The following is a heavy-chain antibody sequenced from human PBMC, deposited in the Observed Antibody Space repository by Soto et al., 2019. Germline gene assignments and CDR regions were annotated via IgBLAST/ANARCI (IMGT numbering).Heavy chain of an antibody. Sequence: QVQLQESGPGLVKPSQTLSLTCPVSGASISSRGFYWTWIRQLPGKGLEWIGYISYSGSTNYSPSLKSRLNISIDTSDNPFSPKLTSVTAADTAVYYCARQSTVTGNYYFDSWGQGTLVTVAT. CDR3: ARQSTVTGNYYFDS. V-gene: IGHV4-31*03. J-gene: IGHJ4*02. CDR1: GASISSRGFY. CDR2: ISYSGST. D-gene: IGHD4-17*01.